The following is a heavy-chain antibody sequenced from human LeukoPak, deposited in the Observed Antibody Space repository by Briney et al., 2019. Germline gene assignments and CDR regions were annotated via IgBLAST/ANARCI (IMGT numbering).Heavy chain of an antibody. J-gene: IGHJ4*02. CDR1: GFTFSSYA. D-gene: IGHD6-13*01. CDR2: TSESGDNT. Sequence: GGSLRLSCAASGFTFSSYAMTWVRQAPGKGLEWVSVTSESGDNTYYGDSVKGRFTVSRDNPKNTLYLQMNSLRAEDTAIYYCARTAANDYWGQGTLVTVSS. CDR3: ARTAANDY. V-gene: IGHV3-23*01.